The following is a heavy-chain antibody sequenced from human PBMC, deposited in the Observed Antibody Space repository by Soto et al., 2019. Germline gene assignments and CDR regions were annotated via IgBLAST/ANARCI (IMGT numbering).Heavy chain of an antibody. V-gene: IGHV3-30*18. D-gene: IGHD1-1*01. CDR3: AKDKGVFNWATSYFDY. J-gene: IGHJ4*02. CDR1: GFTFSNYA. Sequence: QVQLVESGGGVVQPGRSLRLSCAASGFTFSNYAMHWVRQAPGKGLEWMALTSYDGNNEYYTDSVKGRFTISRDNSKNTLFLQMNSPRPEDTAVYYCAKDKGVFNWATSYFDYWGQGALVTVSS. CDR2: TSYDGNNE.